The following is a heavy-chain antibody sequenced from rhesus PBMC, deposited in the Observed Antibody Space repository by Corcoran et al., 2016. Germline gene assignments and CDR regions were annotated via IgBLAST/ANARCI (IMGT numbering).Heavy chain of an antibody. D-gene: IGHD5-12*01. J-gene: IGHJ2*01. V-gene: IGHV4S10*01. CDR2: NYGSSTRT. CDR3: ARAVGSYSYMLDWYFDL. CDR1: GGSISDSYR. Sequence: QVQLQESGPGVVKPSETLSLTCAVSGGSISDSYRWRWTRQPPGKGLEWIGYNYGSSTRTNYNPSLKSRVTISKDTSKNQFSLKLSSVTAADTAVYYCARAVGSYSYMLDWYFDLWGPGTPLTISS.